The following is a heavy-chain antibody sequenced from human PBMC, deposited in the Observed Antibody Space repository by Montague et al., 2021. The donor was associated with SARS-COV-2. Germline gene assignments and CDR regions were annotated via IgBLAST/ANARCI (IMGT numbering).Heavy chain of an antibody. V-gene: IGHV6-1*01. Sequence: CAISGDSVSSNLATWNWIRQSPSRGLEWLGRTYYRSKWYNDYAESVKSRITIDPDTSKHQFSLHLNSVTPEDTAVYYCARIPVGSKYHFDFWGQGTLVTVSS. D-gene: IGHD4-11*01. CDR2: TYYRSKWYN. CDR1: GDSVSSNLAT. J-gene: IGHJ4*02. CDR3: ARIPVGSKYHFDF.